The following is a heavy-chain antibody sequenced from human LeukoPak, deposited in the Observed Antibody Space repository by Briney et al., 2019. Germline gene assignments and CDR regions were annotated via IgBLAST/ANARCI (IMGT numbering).Heavy chain of an antibody. CDR2: IYYSGST. CDR1: GGSISSYY. V-gene: IGHV4-59*01. D-gene: IGHD6-19*01. Sequence: PSETLSLTCTVSGGSISSYYWSWIRQPPGKGLEWIGYIYYSGSTNYNPSLKSRVTISVDTSKNQFSLKLSSVTAADTAVYYCAKDGYSSGSKFDYWGQGTLVTVSS. J-gene: IGHJ4*02. CDR3: AKDGYSSGSKFDY.